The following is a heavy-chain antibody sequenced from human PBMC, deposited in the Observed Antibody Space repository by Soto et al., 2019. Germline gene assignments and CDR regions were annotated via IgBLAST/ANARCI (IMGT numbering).Heavy chain of an antibody. D-gene: IGHD1-7*01. CDR1: GFTFSTYG. CDR3: ARTDWNYGTDVFDM. Sequence: QVQLVESGGGVVQPGRSLRLSCAASGFTFSTYGMYWVRQAPAKGLEWVALVWHDGSKQYYADSAKGRFTISRDNSKNTVYLQMNSLRAEDTAVYYCARTDWNYGTDVFDMWGQGTMVTVSS. CDR2: VWHDGSKQ. V-gene: IGHV3-33*07. J-gene: IGHJ3*02.